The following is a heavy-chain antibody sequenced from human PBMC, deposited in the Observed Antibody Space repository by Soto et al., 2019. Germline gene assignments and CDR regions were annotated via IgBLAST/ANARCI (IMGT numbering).Heavy chain of an antibody. V-gene: IGHV1-18*01. J-gene: IGHJ4*02. CDR2: ISAYNGNT. D-gene: IGHD3-22*01. CDR1: GYTFSSYG. Sequence: QVQLVQSGAEVKKPGASVKVSCKASGYTFSSYGLSWVRQAPGQGLEWMGWISAYNGNTNYAQKLQGRVTMTTDTSTSTAYMELRSLRADDTAVYCCARGGQSGYYESRAMVDYWGQGTLVTVSS. CDR3: ARGGQSGYYESRAMVDY.